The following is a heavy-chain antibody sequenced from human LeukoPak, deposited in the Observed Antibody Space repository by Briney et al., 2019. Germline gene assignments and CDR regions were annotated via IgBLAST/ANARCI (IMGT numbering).Heavy chain of an antibody. D-gene: IGHD6-13*01. CDR1: GGSISSYY. V-gene: IGHV4-59*08. CDR2: IYYSGST. CDR3: ARGIIAAAGHFDY. Sequence: SETLSLTCTVSGGSISSYYWSWIRQPPGKGLEWIGYIYYSGSTNYNPSLKSRVTISVDTSKNQFSLKLSSVTAADTAVYYCARGIIAAAGHFDYWGQGTLVTVSS. J-gene: IGHJ4*02.